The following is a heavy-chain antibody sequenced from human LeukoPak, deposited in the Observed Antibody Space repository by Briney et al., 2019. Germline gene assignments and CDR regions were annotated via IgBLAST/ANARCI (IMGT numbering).Heavy chain of an antibody. D-gene: IGHD4-17*01. V-gene: IGHV4-39*02. J-gene: IGHJ4*02. CDR2: IYYSGST. CDR3: ARDYGDYFHYFDY. Sequence: PSETLSLTCTVSGGSISSSSYYWGWIRQPPGKGLEWIGSIYYSGSTYHNPSLKSRVTISVDTSKNQFSLKLSSVTAADTAVYYCARDYGDYFHYFDYWGQGTLVTVSS. CDR1: GGSISSSSYY.